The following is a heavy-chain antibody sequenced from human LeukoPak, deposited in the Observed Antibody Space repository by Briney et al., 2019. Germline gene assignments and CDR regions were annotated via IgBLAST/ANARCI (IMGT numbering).Heavy chain of an antibody. V-gene: IGHV4-39*01. J-gene: IGHJ4*02. CDR3: AEGIAAAGTFFDY. D-gene: IGHD6-13*01. Sequence: SETLSLTCTVSGGSISSSSYYWGWIRQPPGKGLEWIGSIYYSGSTYYNPSLKSRVTISVDTSKNQFSLKLSSVTAADTAVYYCAEGIAAAGTFFDYWGQGTLVTVSS. CDR2: IYYSGST. CDR1: GGSISSSSYY.